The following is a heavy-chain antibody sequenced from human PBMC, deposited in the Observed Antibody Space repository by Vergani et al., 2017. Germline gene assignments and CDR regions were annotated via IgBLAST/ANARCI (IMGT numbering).Heavy chain of an antibody. J-gene: IGHJ6*02. CDR1: GFTFSSYS. Sequence: EVQLVESGGGLVQPGGSLRLSCAASGFTFSSYSMNWVRQAPGKGLEWVSYISSSSSTIYYADSVKGRFTISRDNAKNSLYLQMNSLRAEDTAVYYCAREADCSGGSCYLRYYYYGMDVWGQGTTVTVSS. V-gene: IGHV3-48*01. CDR3: AREADCSGGSCYLRYYYYGMDV. D-gene: IGHD2-15*01. CDR2: ISSSSSTI.